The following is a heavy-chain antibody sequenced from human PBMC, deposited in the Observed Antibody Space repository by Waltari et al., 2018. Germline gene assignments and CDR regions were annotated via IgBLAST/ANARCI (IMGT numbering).Heavy chain of an antibody. D-gene: IGHD3-3*01. J-gene: IGHJ5*02. CDR1: GGSFSGYY. V-gene: IGHV4-34*01. Sequence: QVQLQQWGAGLLKPSETLSLTCAVYGGSFSGYYWSWIRQPPGTGREWIGESNPSGSTNYNPSLKSRVTISVDTSKNLFSLKLSSVTAAVTAVYYCARHSDYDFWSGYYPPNWFDPWGQGTLVTVSS. CDR2: SNPSGST. CDR3: ARHSDYDFWSGYYPPNWFDP.